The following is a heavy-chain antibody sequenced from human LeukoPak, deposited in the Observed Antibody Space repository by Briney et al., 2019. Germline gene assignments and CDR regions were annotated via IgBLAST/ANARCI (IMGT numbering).Heavy chain of an antibody. Sequence: GGSLTLPCAASGFTFRSYTVNWVREAPGKGVEGVSSICRRSRYIYYADPVKRRHTISRDNATNSLYLQMNSLRAKDTGVYYCARAPTPRYWSGGSCYTHYGMDVWGQGTTVTVSS. D-gene: IGHD2-15*01. CDR2: ICRRSRYI. V-gene: IGHV3-21*01. J-gene: IGHJ6*02. CDR1: GFTFRSYT. CDR3: ARAPTPRYWSGGSCYTHYGMDV.